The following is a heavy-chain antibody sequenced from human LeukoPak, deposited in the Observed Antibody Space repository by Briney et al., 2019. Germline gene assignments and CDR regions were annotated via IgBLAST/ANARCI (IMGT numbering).Heavy chain of an antibody. D-gene: IGHD5-18*01. V-gene: IGHV4-59*01. CDR2: IYYSGST. Sequence: SETLSLTCTVSGSSISSYYWSWIRQPPGKGLEWIGYIYYSGSTNYNPSLKSRVTISTDTSKNQLSLNLSTVTAADSAVYYCARGYRYGYHYFDYWGQGTLVTVSS. J-gene: IGHJ4*02. CDR1: GSSISSYY. CDR3: ARGYRYGYHYFDY.